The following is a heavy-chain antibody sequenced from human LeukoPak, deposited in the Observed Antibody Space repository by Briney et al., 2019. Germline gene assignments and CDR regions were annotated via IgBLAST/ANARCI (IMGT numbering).Heavy chain of an antibody. CDR3: AKVWQQLPALYYYYGMDV. CDR1: GFTVSSNY. J-gene: IGHJ6*02. D-gene: IGHD6-13*01. Sequence: GGSLRLSCAASGFTVSSNYMSWVRQAPGKGLEWVSVIYSGGSAYYADSVKGRFTISRDNSKNTLYLQMNSLRAEDTAVYYCAKVWQQLPALYYYYGMDVWGQGTTVTVSS. V-gene: IGHV3-53*01. CDR2: IYSGGSA.